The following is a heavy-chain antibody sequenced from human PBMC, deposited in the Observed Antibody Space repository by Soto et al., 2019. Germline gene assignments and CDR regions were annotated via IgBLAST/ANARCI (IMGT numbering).Heavy chain of an antibody. V-gene: IGHV1-18*01. D-gene: IGHD3-3*01. CDR3: ARDHASKVDFWSGYYEAFDI. CDR2: ISAYNGNT. Sequence: QVQLVQSGAEVKKPGASVKVSCKASGYTFTSYGISWVRQAPGQGLEWMGWISAYNGNTNYAQKLQGRVTMTTDTSTSTVYMERRSVLSDDTSVYDCARDHASKVDFWSGYYEAFDIWGQGTMVNVSS. CDR1: GYTFTSYG. J-gene: IGHJ3*02.